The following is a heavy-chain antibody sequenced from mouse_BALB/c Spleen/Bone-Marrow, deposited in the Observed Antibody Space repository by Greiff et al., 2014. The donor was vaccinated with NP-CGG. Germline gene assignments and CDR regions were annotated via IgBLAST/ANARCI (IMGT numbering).Heavy chain of an antibody. V-gene: IGHV5-17*02. CDR3: ARSGSSSGYFDY. J-gene: IGHJ2*01. CDR1: GLTFSSFG. Sequence: EVMLVESGGGLVQPGGSRKLSCAASGLTFSSFGMHWVRQAPEKGLEWVAYISSGSSTVYYADKVMGRFTISRDNPKNTLFLQMTSLRSEDTAMYYCARSGSSSGYFDYWGQGTTLTVSS. D-gene: IGHD1-1*01. CDR2: ISSGSSTV.